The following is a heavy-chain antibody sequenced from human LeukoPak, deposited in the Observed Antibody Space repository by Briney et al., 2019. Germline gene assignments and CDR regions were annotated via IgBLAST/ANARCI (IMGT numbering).Heavy chain of an antibody. D-gene: IGHD6-19*01. V-gene: IGHV4-59*01. CDR2: IYYSGRT. CDR1: VGSLSSYL. Sequence: SGTLSLTCTVSVGSLSSYLGSSVRQPPCTGLEWWGDIYYSGRTNYNPSLQRRVTISVDPSKNQFSLKLSSVTPADTAVYDCASQGVYSSGWPPRDDYYMDVWGKGTTVTVSS. CDR3: ASQGVYSSGWPPRDDYYMDV. J-gene: IGHJ6*03.